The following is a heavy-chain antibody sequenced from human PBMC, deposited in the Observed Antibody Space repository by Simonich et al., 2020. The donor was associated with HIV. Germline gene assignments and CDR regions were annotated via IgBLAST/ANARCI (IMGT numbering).Heavy chain of an antibody. D-gene: IGHD6-13*01. CDR3: ARLTAGGLGEYFQH. CDR1: GGSFSGYY. V-gene: IGHV4-34*01. J-gene: IGHJ1*01. CDR2: TNHRGST. Sequence: QVQLQQWGAGLLKPSETLSLTCAVYGGSFSGYYWSGIRQPPGKGLEWIGETNHRGSTNYNPSLKSRVTISVDTSKNQFSLKLSSVTAADTAVYYCARLTAGGLGEYFQHWGQGTLVTVSS.